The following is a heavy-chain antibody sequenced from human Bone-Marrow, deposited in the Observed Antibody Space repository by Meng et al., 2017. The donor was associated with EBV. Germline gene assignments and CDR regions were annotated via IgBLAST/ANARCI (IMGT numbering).Heavy chain of an antibody. CDR1: GGSSSSSSYY. V-gene: IGHV4-39*07. CDR3: ARATYYYDSSGYSHALDY. Sequence: PEEAGPRLVKPSETLSLTCTVSGGSSSSSSYYWGWIRQPPGKGLEWIGSIYYSGSTYYNPSLKSRVTISVDTSKNQFSLKLSSVTAADTAVYYCARATYYYDSSGYSHALDYWGQGTLVTVSS. J-gene: IGHJ4*02. D-gene: IGHD3-22*01. CDR2: IYYSGST.